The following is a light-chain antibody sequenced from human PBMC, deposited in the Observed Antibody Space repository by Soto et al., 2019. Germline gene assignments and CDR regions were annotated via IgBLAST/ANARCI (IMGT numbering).Light chain of an antibody. Sequence: EIVLTQSPATLSLSPGERATLSCRASQSVSSYLAWYQQKPGQAPRLPIYDASNRATGIPVRFSGSGSGTDFTLTISSLEPEDFALYYCQQRSNWPRTFGQGTKVEIK. J-gene: IGKJ1*01. CDR1: QSVSSY. CDR3: QQRSNWPRT. CDR2: DAS. V-gene: IGKV3-11*01.